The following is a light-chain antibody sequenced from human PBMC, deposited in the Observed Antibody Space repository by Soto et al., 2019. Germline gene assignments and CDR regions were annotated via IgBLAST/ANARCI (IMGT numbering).Light chain of an antibody. CDR2: GNS. CDR3: QSYDSILSGSRV. CDR1: SSNIGAGYD. J-gene: IGLJ1*01. V-gene: IGLV1-40*01. Sequence: QSVLTQPPSVSGAPGQRVTISCTGSSSNIGAGYDVHWYQQLPGTAPKLLIYGNSNRPSVVPDRFSGSKSGTSASLAITGLQAEDEADYYCQSYDSILSGSRVFGTGTKLTVL.